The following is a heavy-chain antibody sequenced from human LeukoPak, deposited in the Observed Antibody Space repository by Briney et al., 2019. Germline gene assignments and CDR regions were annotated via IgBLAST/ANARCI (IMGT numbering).Heavy chain of an antibody. CDR1: GGSISSGGYS. CDR3: ARGGYYDSSGYRAEYFQH. CDR2: IYYSGST. Sequence: PSETLSLTCAVSGGSISSGGYSWSWIRQPPGKGLEWIGYIYYSGSTYYNPSLKSRVTISVDTSKNQFSLKLSSVTAADTAVYYCARGGYYDSSGYRAEYFQHWGQGTLVTVSS. V-gene: IGHV4-30-4*07. J-gene: IGHJ1*01. D-gene: IGHD3-22*01.